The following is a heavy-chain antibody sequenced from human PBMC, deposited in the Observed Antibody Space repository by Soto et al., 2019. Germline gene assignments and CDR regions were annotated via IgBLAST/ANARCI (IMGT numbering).Heavy chain of an antibody. CDR3: ARVGRSGSLFS. Sequence: SETLSLTSTVSGGSISSSSYYWGWIRQPPGKGLEWIGSIYYSGSTYYNPSLKSRVTISVDTSKNQFSLKLSSVTAADTAVYYCARVGRSGSLFSWGQGTLVTVSS. CDR2: IYYSGST. V-gene: IGHV4-39*01. CDR1: GGSISSSSYY. D-gene: IGHD3-10*01. J-gene: IGHJ5*02.